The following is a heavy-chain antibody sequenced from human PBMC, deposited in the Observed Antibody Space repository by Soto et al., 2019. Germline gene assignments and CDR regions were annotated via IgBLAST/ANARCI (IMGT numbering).Heavy chain of an antibody. Sequence: GGSLRLSCVASGFIVSNKYMSWVRQAPGKGLEWVSSISSSSSYIYYADSVKGRFTISRDNAKNSLYLQMNSLRAEDTAVYYCVRPYYYDNSGYYFDYWGLGTLVTVSS. CDR3: VRPYYYDNSGYYFDY. CDR1: GFIVSNKY. V-gene: IGHV3-21*01. J-gene: IGHJ4*02. CDR2: ISSSSSYI. D-gene: IGHD3-22*01.